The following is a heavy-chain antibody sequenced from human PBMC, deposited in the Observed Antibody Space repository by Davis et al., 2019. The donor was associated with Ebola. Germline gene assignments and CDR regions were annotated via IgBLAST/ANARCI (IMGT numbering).Heavy chain of an antibody. J-gene: IGHJ6*04. Sequence: ASVKVSCKASGYTFTSYYMHWVRQAPGQGLEWMGIINPSGGSTSYAQKFQGRVTMTRDTSTSTDYMELSSLRSEDTAVYYCAREIVVVVAADGYYYYGMDVWGKGTTVTVSS. CDR1: GYTFTSYY. CDR2: INPSGGST. CDR3: AREIVVVVAADGYYYYGMDV. V-gene: IGHV1-46*01. D-gene: IGHD2-15*01.